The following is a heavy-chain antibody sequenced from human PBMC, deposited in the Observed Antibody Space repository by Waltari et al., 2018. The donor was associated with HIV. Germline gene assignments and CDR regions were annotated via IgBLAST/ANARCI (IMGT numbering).Heavy chain of an antibody. J-gene: IGHJ4*02. CDR1: GFPFPNAW. CDR3: LTHYYDRGF. V-gene: IGHV3-15*06. Sequence: EVYLVESGGGLVEPGESLRISCASFGFPFPNAWMNWVRRAPGKGLELIGLIKSKSDGGTIHYATPVKGRFTISRDDSQSMFYLQMTSLTAEDTAVYYCLTHYYDRGFWGQGTLVTVSS. CDR2: IKSKSDGGTI. D-gene: IGHD3-22*01.